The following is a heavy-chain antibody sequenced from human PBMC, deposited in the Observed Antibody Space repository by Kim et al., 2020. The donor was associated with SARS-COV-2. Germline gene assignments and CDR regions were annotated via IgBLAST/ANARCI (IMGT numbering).Heavy chain of an antibody. D-gene: IGHD6-13*01. CDR3: ARAGGAAAGTSSWYFDL. J-gene: IGHJ2*01. Sequence: LKSRVTISVDTSKNQFSLKLSSVTAADTAVYYCARAGGAAAGTSSWYFDLWGRGTLVTVSS. V-gene: IGHV4-59*01.